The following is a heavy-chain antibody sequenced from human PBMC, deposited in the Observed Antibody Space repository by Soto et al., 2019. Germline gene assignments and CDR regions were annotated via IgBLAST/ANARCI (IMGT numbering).Heavy chain of an antibody. V-gene: IGHV3-30*18. CDR1: GFTFSSYG. J-gene: IGHJ5*02. D-gene: IGHD5-18*01. Sequence: QVQLVESGGGVVQPGRSLRLSCAASGFTFSSYGMHWVRQAPGKGLEWVALISYDGSNKYYVDSVKGRFTISRDNSKSTLYLQMNSLRADDTAVYYCAKDSGRGYRYGQHYFGPWGQGTLVTVSS. CDR3: AKDSGRGYRYGQHYFGP. CDR2: ISYDGSNK.